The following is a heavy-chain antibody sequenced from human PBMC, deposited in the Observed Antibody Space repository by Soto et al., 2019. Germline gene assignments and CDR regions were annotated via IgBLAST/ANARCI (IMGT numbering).Heavy chain of an antibody. J-gene: IGHJ5*02. Sequence: GGSLRLSCAASGFTFSSYWMSWVRQAPGKGLEWVANIKQDGSEKYYVDSVKGRFTISRDNAKNSLYLQMNSLRAEDTAVYYCARDGYGIAAANNWFDPWGQGTLVTVSS. CDR2: IKQDGSEK. V-gene: IGHV3-7*03. CDR3: ARDGYGIAAANNWFDP. CDR1: GFTFSSYW. D-gene: IGHD6-13*01.